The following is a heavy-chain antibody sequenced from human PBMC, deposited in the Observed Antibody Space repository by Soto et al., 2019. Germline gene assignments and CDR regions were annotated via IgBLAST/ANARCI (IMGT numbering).Heavy chain of an antibody. CDR3: ARSYYDFWSGQPYYYYYGMDV. J-gene: IGHJ6*02. CDR2: IIPIFGTA. V-gene: IGHV1-69*13. CDR1: GGTFSSYA. D-gene: IGHD3-3*01. Sequence: SVKVSCKASGGTFSSYAISWVRQAPGQGLEWVGGIIPIFGTANYAQKFQGRVTITADESTSTAYMELSSLRSEDTAVYYCARSYYDFWSGQPYYYYYGMDVWGQGTTVTVSS.